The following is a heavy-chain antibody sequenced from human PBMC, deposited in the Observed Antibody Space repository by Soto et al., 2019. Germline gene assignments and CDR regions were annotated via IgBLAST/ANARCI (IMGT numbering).Heavy chain of an antibody. D-gene: IGHD2-2*01. CDR3: ARGGGSTSGWFHP. J-gene: IGHJ5*02. CDR2: SNSDGRST. Sequence: EVQLVESGGGLVQPGGSLRLSCAASGFTFDTYWMHWVRQAPGKGLVWVSRSNSDGRSTSYADSVKGRFTISRDNAKSTLYLQMNSLRAEDTAVYYCARGGGSTSGWFHPWGQGTLVTVSS. V-gene: IGHV3-74*01. CDR1: GFTFDTYW.